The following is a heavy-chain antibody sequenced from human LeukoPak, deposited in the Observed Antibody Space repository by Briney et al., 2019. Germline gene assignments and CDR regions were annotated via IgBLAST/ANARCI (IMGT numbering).Heavy chain of an antibody. CDR2: IYYSGST. D-gene: IGHD3-10*01. CDR3: ARGTYGSGSFPMDY. V-gene: IGHV4-39*07. Sequence: SETLSLTCTVSGGSISSSSYYWGWIRQPPGKGLEWIGSIYYSGSTYYNPSLKSRVTISVDTSKNQFSLKLSSVTAADSAVYYCARGTYGSGSFPMDYWGQGTLVTVSS. J-gene: IGHJ4*02. CDR1: GGSISSSSYY.